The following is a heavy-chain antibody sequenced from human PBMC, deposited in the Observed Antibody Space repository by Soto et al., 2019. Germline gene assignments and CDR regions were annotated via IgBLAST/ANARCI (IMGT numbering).Heavy chain of an antibody. J-gene: IGHJ6*02. D-gene: IGHD2-21*02. CDR2: IGTTSPYI. V-gene: IGHV3-21*01. Sequence: PGGSLRLSCAASGFTFGTYTMNWVRQAPGKGLEWVSSIGTTSPYIYYADSLRGRFTISRDNAKNSLYLQMNNLRAEDTAVYYCARVMCGDCSNYYYSSLDVWGQGTTVTVSS. CDR1: GFTFGTYT. CDR3: ARVMCGDCSNYYYSSLDV.